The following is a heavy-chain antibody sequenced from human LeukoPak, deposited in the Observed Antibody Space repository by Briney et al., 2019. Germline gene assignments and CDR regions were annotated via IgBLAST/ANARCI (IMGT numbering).Heavy chain of an antibody. CDR1: GFTCSSYW. V-gene: IGHV3-7*01. CDR2: IKQDGSEK. J-gene: IGHJ4*02. CDR3: ASGRYSSSSIDY. Sequence: GGSLSLSCAASGFTCSSYWMSWVRQAPGKGLEWVANIKQDGSEKYYVDSVKGRFTISRDNAKNSLYLQMNSLRAEDTAVYYCASGRYSSSSIDYWGQGTLVTVSS. D-gene: IGHD6-6*01.